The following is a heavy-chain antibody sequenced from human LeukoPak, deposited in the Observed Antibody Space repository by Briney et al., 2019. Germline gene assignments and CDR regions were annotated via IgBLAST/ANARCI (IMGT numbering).Heavy chain of an antibody. D-gene: IGHD6-19*01. J-gene: IGHJ4*02. CDR3: AKEHRIGAVAGTMAYY. Sequence: GGALRLSCAASGFNFSSYGMHWVRPAPGKGLEWVAFIRYDGSNKYYADSLQGRFTLSSDNSKHPLCLQMNSLRAEDTAVYFFAKEHRIGAVAGTMAYYWGQGNLVTVSS. CDR2: IRYDGSNK. CDR1: GFNFSSYG. V-gene: IGHV3-30*02.